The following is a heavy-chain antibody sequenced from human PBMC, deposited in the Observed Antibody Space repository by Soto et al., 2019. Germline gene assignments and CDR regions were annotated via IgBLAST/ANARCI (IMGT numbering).Heavy chain of an antibody. CDR3: ARDRGGAYFDY. CDR1: GFTFSSYG. Sequence: QVQLVESGGGVVQPGRSLRLSCAASGFTFSSYGMHWVRQAPGKGLEWVAVIWYDGSNKYYADSVKGRFTISRDNSKNTLNLQMNSLRAEDTAVYYCARDRGGAYFDYWGQGTLVTVSS. J-gene: IGHJ4*02. D-gene: IGHD2-21*01. CDR2: IWYDGSNK. V-gene: IGHV3-33*01.